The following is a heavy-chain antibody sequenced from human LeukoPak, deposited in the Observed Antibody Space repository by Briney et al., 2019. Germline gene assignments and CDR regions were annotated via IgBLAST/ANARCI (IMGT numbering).Heavy chain of an antibody. CDR2: ISGSGGST. J-gene: IGHJ4*02. V-gene: IGHV3-23*01. Sequence: GGSLRLSCAASGFTFSSYAMSWVRQAPGKGLEWVSAISGSGGSTYYADSVKGRFTISRDNSKNTLYLRMNSLRAEDTAVYYCAKVGDDSSGYYYGYWGQGTLVTVSS. D-gene: IGHD3-22*01. CDR1: GFTFSSYA. CDR3: AKVGDDSSGYYYGY.